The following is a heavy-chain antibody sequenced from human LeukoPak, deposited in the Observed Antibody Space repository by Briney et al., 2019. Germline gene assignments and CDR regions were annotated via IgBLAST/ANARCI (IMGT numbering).Heavy chain of an antibody. J-gene: IGHJ6*02. D-gene: IGHD2-2*01. V-gene: IGHV1-46*01. CDR2: INPSGGST. CDR1: GYTFTSYY. Sequence: ASVKVSCKASGYTFTSYYMHWVRQAPGQGLEWMGIINPSGGSTSYAQKFQGRVTMTRDTSTSTVYMELSSLRSEDTAVYYCARATYCSSTSCYGYYYYGMDVWGQGTTVTVSS. CDR3: ARATYCSSTSCYGYYYYGMDV.